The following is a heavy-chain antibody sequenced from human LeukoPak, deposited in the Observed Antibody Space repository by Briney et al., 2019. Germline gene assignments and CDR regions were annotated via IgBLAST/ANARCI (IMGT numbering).Heavy chain of an antibody. D-gene: IGHD3-22*01. Sequence: GGSLRLSCAASGFTFSDFYMSWIRQAPGKGLEWASYISSSGSTIYYADSVKGRFTISRDNAKNSLYLQMNSLRAEDTAVYYRARLPYDSSAYWAFDIWGQGTMVTVSS. CDR3: ARLPYDSSAYWAFDI. CDR1: GFTFSDFY. J-gene: IGHJ3*02. V-gene: IGHV3-11*04. CDR2: ISSSGSTI.